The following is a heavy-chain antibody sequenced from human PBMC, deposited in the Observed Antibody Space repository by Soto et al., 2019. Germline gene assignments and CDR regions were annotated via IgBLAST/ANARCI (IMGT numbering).Heavy chain of an antibody. CDR3: ARGGYYFYMDV. Sequence: QVQLQESGPGLVKPSGTLSLTCAVSGGSVTISNWWSWVRQTPGKGLEWIGQIHHSGSTNYNPSLTSRVTIAVDKSENQCSLEMKSVTAADTAVYYCARGGYYFYMDVWCNGTTGTVSS. CDR2: IHHSGST. J-gene: IGHJ6*03. V-gene: IGHV4-4*02. D-gene: IGHD1-26*01. CDR1: GGSVTISNW.